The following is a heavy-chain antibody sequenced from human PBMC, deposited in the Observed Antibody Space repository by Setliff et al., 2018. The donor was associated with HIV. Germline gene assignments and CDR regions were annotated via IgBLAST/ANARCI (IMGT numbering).Heavy chain of an antibody. CDR1: GGSISSSGYY. V-gene: IGHV4-39*07. D-gene: IGHD2-2*01. J-gene: IGHJ5*02. CDR3: ARLYCSRTTCYEYDP. Sequence: SETLSLTCTVSGGSISSSGYYWGWIRQPPGKGLEWIGTIYYSGRAYYNPSLKSRITISVDKSQNQFSLKLRSVTAADTAVYYCARLYCSRTTCYEYDPWGQGTLVTVSS. CDR2: IYYSGRA.